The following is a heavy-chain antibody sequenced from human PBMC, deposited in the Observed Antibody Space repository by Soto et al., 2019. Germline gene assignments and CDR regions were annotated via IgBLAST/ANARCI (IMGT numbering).Heavy chain of an antibody. D-gene: IGHD1-26*01. CDR1: GFTFDDYP. CDR2: ISWNSAKI. V-gene: IGHV3-9*01. J-gene: IGHJ3*01. Sequence: EVLLVESGGGLVQPGRSLMLSCAASGFTFDDYPMHWVRQAPGKGLEWVSTISWNSAKIAYADSVKGRITVSRDNAKNSLYLQMTSLRADDTALYYCAKDRDGGSYFDMPDSFDVWGQGTVVTFSS. CDR3: AKDRDGGSYFDMPDSFDV.